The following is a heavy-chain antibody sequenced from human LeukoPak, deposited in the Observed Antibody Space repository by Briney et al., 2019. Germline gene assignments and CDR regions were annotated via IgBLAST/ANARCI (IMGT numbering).Heavy chain of an antibody. CDR1: GFTVSSNY. D-gene: IGHD1-26*01. CDR2: IYSGGST. Sequence: GGSLRLSCSASGFTVSSNYMSWVRQAPGKGLAWVAVIYSGGSTYSADSVKGRFTISRDNSKNTLFLQMNSLRAEDTAVYDCAREGPGRPIDYWGQGTLVTVSS. J-gene: IGHJ4*02. CDR3: AREGPGRPIDY. V-gene: IGHV3-66*01.